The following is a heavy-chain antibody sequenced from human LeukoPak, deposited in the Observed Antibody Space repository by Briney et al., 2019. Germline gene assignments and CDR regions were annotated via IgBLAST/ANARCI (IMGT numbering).Heavy chain of an antibody. CDR2: IYYSGST. CDR1: GGSISSYY. Sequence: SETLSLTCTVSGGSISSYYWGWIRQPPGKGLEWIGSIYYSGSTYYNPSLKSRVTISVDTSKNQFSLKLSSVTAADTAVHYCARAGYSSSWNRYYYYYYMDVWGKGTTVTISS. V-gene: IGHV4-39*07. CDR3: ARAGYSSSWNRYYYYYYMDV. J-gene: IGHJ6*03. D-gene: IGHD6-13*01.